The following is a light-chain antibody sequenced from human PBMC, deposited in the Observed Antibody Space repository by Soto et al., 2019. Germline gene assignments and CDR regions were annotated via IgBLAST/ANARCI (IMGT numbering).Light chain of an antibody. CDR3: KQYNSYPWT. CDR1: QSISSW. Sequence: IQMTQAPSTLSASVGDRVTITCRASQSISSWLAWYQQKPGKAPKLLIYDASSLESGVPSRFSGSGSGTEFTLTISSLQPDNFATYYCKQYNSYPWTFGQGTKV. V-gene: IGKV1-5*01. CDR2: DAS. J-gene: IGKJ1*01.